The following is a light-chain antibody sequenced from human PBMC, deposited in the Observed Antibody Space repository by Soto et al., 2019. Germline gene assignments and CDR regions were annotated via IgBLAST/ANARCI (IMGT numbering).Light chain of an antibody. CDR2: ENN. V-gene: IGLV1-51*02. CDR3: GTWDSSLSAGV. J-gene: IGLJ3*02. Sequence: QSVLTQPPSVSAAPGQKGTISCSGSSSNIGNNYVSWYQQLPGTAPKLLIYENNKRPSGIPHRFSGSKSGTSATLGITGLQTGDEADYYCGTWDSSLSAGVFGGGTKLTVL. CDR1: SSNIGNNY.